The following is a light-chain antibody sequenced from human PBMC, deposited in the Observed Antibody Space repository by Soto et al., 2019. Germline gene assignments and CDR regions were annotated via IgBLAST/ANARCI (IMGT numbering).Light chain of an antibody. J-gene: IGKJ5*01. Sequence: DIELTQSPSSLSASVGDRVTITCRASQSISTYLIWYQQKKGKAPKLLIYEVSTLQSGVPSRFRGSGSGTDFTLTISRLQPEDFETYYCQHLNGYPITFGQGTRLEIK. CDR1: QSISTY. V-gene: IGKV1-39*01. CDR2: EVS. CDR3: QHLNGYPIT.